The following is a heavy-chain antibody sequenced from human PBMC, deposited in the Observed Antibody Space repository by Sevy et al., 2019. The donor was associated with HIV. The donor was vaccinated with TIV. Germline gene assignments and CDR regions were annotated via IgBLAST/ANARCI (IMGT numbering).Heavy chain of an antibody. Sequence: SETLSLTCAVSGLSISGSYWWSWVRQPPGKGLEWIGEMYHRGTTNYNPSLKSRVTISVDKSKNQFSLKVSSVTAADSAVYYCAAVTGTDILGYYFEVWGQGTLVTVSS. V-gene: IGHV4-4*02. CDR2: MYHRGTT. J-gene: IGHJ4*02. CDR3: AAVTGTDILGYYFEV. CDR1: GLSISGSYW. D-gene: IGHD6-19*01.